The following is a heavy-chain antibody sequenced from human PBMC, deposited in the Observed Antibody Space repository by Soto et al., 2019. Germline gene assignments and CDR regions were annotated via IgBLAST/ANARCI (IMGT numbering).Heavy chain of an antibody. Sequence: QVQLQESGPGLVKPSETLSLTCTVSGGSISSYYWSWIRQPPGKGLEWIGYIYYSGSTNYNPSLRSRVTISEDTSKNQLSLELSSVTAAATAVYYCASVVVVAATPSWFDPWGQGTLVTVSS. CDR2: IYYSGST. V-gene: IGHV4-59*01. J-gene: IGHJ5*02. D-gene: IGHD2-15*01. CDR1: GGSISSYY. CDR3: ASVVVVAATPSWFDP.